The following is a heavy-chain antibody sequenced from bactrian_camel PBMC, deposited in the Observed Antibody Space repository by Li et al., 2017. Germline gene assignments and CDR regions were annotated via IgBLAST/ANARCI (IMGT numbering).Heavy chain of an antibody. CDR1: GYTSSEYC. CDR2: IAVDSKDT. CDR3: CTDRMVGH. D-gene: IGHD5*01. V-gene: IGHV3S6*01. Sequence: HVQLVESGGGSVQAGGSLRLSCAFSGYTSSEYCMPWWRQAPGKGLEWVSTIAVDSKDTYYVDTVQGRFTISRDNAKNTVYLQMDALKADDTALYSCCTDRMVGHCGRGTQVTVS. J-gene: IGHJ4*01.